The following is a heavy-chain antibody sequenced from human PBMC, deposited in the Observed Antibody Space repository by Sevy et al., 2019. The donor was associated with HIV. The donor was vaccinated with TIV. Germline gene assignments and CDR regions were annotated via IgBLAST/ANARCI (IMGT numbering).Heavy chain of an antibody. CDR2: ISWDGGST. Sequence: GGSLRLSCAASGFTFDDYTMHWVRRAPGKGLEWVSLISWDGGSTYYADSVKGRFTISRDNSKNSLYLQMNSLRTEDTALYYCAKDSTGGYSSGWYAFDIWGQRTMVTVSS. CDR3: AKDSTGGYSSGWYAFDI. CDR1: GFTFDDYT. J-gene: IGHJ3*02. D-gene: IGHD6-19*01. V-gene: IGHV3-43*01.